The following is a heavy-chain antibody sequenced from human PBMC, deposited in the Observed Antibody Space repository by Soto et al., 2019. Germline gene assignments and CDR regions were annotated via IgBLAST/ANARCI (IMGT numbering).Heavy chain of an antibody. CDR1: GFTFSSYG. Sequence: PGGSLRLSCAASGFTFSSYGMHWVRQAPGKGLEWVAVISYDGSNKYYADSVKGRFTISRDNSKNTLYLQMNSLRAEDTAVYYCAKDASIGYCSGGSCYSGFDYWGQGTLVTVSS. CDR2: ISYDGSNK. J-gene: IGHJ4*02. D-gene: IGHD2-15*01. CDR3: AKDASIGYCSGGSCYSGFDY. V-gene: IGHV3-30*18.